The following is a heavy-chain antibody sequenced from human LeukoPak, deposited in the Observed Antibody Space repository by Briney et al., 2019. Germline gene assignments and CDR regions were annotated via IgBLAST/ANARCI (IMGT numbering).Heavy chain of an antibody. J-gene: IGHJ5*02. CDR1: GDSVSSSSVT. CDR2: TYYRSTWYN. V-gene: IGHV6-1*01. CDR3: ARRLTQYDCFDP. Sequence: SQTLSLTCAISGDSVSSSSVTWNWNRQSPSRGLEWLGRTYYRSTWYNDYAVSVRGRITVNPDTSKNQFSLHLNSVTPEDTAVYYCARRLTQYDCFDPWGQGILVTVSS. D-gene: IGHD2-2*01.